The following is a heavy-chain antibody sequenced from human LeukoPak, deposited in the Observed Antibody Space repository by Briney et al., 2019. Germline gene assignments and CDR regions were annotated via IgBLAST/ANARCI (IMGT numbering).Heavy chain of an antibody. Sequence: GGSLRLSCAASGFTFSNYWMSWVRQAPGKGLEWVANIKQDGSQKYYVDSVRGRFTISRDNAKNSLYLQMNSLRAEDTAVYYCARDKIVGATQFDYWGQGTLVTVSS. J-gene: IGHJ4*02. V-gene: IGHV3-7*01. CDR2: IKQDGSQK. CDR1: GFTFSNYW. D-gene: IGHD1-26*01. CDR3: ARDKIVGATQFDY.